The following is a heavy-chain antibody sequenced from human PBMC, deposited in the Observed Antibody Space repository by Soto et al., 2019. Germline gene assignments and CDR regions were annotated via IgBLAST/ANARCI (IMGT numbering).Heavy chain of an antibody. D-gene: IGHD1-7*01. V-gene: IGHV1-69*13. CDR3: ARKSGTYEYYYYYGMDV. J-gene: IGHJ6*02. Sequence: ASVKVSCKASGGTFSSYAISWVRQAPGQGLEWMGGIIPIFGTANYAQKFQGRVTITADESTSTAYMELSSLRSEDTAVYYCARKSGTYEYYYYYGMDVWGQGTTVTVSS. CDR2: IIPIFGTA. CDR1: GGTFSSYA.